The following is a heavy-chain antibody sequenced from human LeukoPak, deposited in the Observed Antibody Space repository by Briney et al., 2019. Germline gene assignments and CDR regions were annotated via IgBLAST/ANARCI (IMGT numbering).Heavy chain of an antibody. V-gene: IGHV3-33*08. J-gene: IGHJ5*02. Sequence: GGSLRLSCAASGFTFTTYVMHWVRQAPGKGLDWVALIWDDGNNKYYADSVKGRFTISRDNSKNTLYLQMNSLRAEDTAVYYCARDNGEWRLNWFDHWGQGTLVTVSS. CDR3: ARDNGEWRLNWFDH. D-gene: IGHD2-8*01. CDR2: IWDDGNNK. CDR1: GFTFTTYV.